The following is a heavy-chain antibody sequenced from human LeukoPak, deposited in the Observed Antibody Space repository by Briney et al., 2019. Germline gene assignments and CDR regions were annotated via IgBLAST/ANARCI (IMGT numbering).Heavy chain of an antibody. CDR1: GGSISSYY. V-gene: IGHV4-59*08. J-gene: IGHJ4*02. CDR3: ARLSYDTSGYSPDYFDH. CDR2: IYYSGST. Sequence: KPSETLSRTCTVSGGSISSYYWSWIRQSPGKGLEWIGYIYYSGSTKYSPSLKSRVTISVDTSKNHFSLNLRSVTAADTAVYYCARLSYDTSGYSPDYFDHWGQGTLVTVSS. D-gene: IGHD3-22*01.